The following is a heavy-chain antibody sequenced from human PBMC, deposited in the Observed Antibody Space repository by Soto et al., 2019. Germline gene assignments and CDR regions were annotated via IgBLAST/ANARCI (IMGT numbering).Heavy chain of an antibody. Sequence: QVQLVQSGAEVKKPGSSVKVSCKASGGTFSSYAISWVRQAPGQGLEWMGGIIPIVGTANYAQKFQGRVTITADESTSPAYLELSSLRSEDKAVYYCARDRFCSGGSCYSLGWFDPWGQGTLVTVSS. CDR2: IIPIVGTA. CDR1: GGTFSSYA. V-gene: IGHV1-69*01. D-gene: IGHD2-15*01. J-gene: IGHJ5*02. CDR3: ARDRFCSGGSCYSLGWFDP.